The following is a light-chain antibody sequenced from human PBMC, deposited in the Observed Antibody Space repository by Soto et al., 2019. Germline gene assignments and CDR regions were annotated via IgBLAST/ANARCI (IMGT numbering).Light chain of an antibody. CDR3: LHYSDWRA. Sequence: PGARATLSCRASQQFGANLAWYQQNPGQAPRLLIFGVSTRAAGIPGRFSGSGSGVDFTLTISSLQSEDSAVYYCLHYSDWRAFGQGTKVEI. V-gene: IGKV3-15*01. J-gene: IGKJ1*01. CDR1: QQFGAN. CDR2: GVS.